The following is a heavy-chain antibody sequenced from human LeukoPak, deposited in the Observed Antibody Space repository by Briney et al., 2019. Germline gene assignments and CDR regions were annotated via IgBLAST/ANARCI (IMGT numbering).Heavy chain of an antibody. D-gene: IGHD2-2*01. CDR1: GYTFTGYY. CDR2: INPNSGGT. CDR3: AREVVVPAAATYYFDY. V-gene: IGHV1-2*02. J-gene: IGHJ4*02. Sequence: ASVKVSCKASGYTFTGYYMHWVRQAPGQGLEWMGWINPNSGGTNYAQKFQGRVTMTRDTSISTAYMELSRLRSDDTAVYYCAREVVVPAAATYYFDYWGQGTLVTVSS.